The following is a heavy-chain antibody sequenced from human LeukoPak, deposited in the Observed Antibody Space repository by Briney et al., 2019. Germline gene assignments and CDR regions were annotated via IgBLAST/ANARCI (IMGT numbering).Heavy chain of an antibody. Sequence: PSETLSLTCTVSGGSISSNYWSWIRQPAGKGLEWIGRIYTSGSTNYNPSLKSRVTMSVDTSKNQFSLKLSSVTAADTAVYYCARGSHSGDYDRLDYWGQGTLVTVSS. CDR1: GGSISSNY. CDR2: IYTSGST. CDR3: ARGSHSGDYDRLDY. J-gene: IGHJ4*02. V-gene: IGHV4-4*07. D-gene: IGHD3-22*01.